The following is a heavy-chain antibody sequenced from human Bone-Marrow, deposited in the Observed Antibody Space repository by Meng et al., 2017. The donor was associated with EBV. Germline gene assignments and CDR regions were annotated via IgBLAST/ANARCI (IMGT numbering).Heavy chain of an antibody. D-gene: IGHD2-2*01. CDR2: IKPNRCGP. CDR3: GSDGTRPREAVGY. V-gene: IGHV1-2*06. J-gene: IGHJ4*02. CDR1: GYTYTGYY. Sequence: QVQMVQSGGEAEKPRASGKVAGKGSGYTYTGYYMHWVGQAPGEGLGWMGRIKPNRCGPNYAQKFQCRLTTTRDTSSSTGYMEPSRLRSVDTAVYDCGSDGTRPREAVGYWGQGTLVTVSS.